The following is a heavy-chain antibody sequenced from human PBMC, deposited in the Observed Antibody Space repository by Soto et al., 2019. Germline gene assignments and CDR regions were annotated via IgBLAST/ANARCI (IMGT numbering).Heavy chain of an antibody. CDR2: VSASGLNT. Sequence: EVQLLESGGKLVQPGGSLTLSCAASGFTFSTYAMAWVRQAPGKGLEWVSGVSASGLNTDYADRVKGRFYISRDNFNYPVSRRRSSLRAESSAFYYCARARLRRTSGYRFGYWGQGRPVTGSS. V-gene: IGHV3-23*01. CDR1: GFTFSTYA. CDR3: ARARLRRTSGYRFGY. J-gene: IGHJ4*02. D-gene: IGHD5-18*01.